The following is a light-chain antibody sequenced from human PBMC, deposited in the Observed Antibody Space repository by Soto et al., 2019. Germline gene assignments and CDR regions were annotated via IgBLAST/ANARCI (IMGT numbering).Light chain of an antibody. CDR1: QSISSY. CDR2: AAS. V-gene: IGKV1-39*01. J-gene: IGKJ5*01. Sequence: PSSLSASVGDRVTITCRASQSISSYLNWYQQKPGKAPKLLIYAASSLQSGVPSRFSGSGSGTDFTLTISSLQPEDFATYYCQQSYRTPPITFGQGTRLEI. CDR3: QQSYRTPPIT.